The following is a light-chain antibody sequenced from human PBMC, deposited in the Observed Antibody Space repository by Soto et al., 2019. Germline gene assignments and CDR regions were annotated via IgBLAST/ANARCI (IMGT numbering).Light chain of an antibody. CDR2: EVT. V-gene: IGLV2-14*01. Sequence: QSALTQPASVSGSPGQSITISCTGTSSDIGADDFVSWYQHHPDKTPKLIIFEVTYRPTGISHRFSASKSGNTASLTISGLEAEDEAFYYCSSYRKTTCHHVVFGGGTKLTVL. CDR1: SSDIGADDF. J-gene: IGLJ2*01. CDR3: SSYRKTTCHHVV.